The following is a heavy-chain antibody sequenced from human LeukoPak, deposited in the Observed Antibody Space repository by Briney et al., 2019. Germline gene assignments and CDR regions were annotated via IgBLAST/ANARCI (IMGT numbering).Heavy chain of an antibody. V-gene: IGHV1-2*02. J-gene: IGHJ4*02. CDR1: GYTFTGYY. CDR3: ARDLGDFWIRMYYFDY. CDR2: INPNSGGT. Sequence: GASVKVSCKASGYTFTGYYMHWVRQAPGQGLEWMGWINPNSGGTNYAQKFQGRVTMTRDTSISTAYMELSRLRSDDTAVYYCARDLGDFWIRMYYFDYWGQGTLVTVSS. D-gene: IGHD3-3*01.